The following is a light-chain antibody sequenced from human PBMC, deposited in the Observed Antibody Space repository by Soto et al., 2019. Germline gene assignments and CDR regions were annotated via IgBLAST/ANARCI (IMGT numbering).Light chain of an antibody. V-gene: IGKV3-20*01. J-gene: IGKJ4*01. CDR2: DAS. CDR3: QQFSSYPLT. CDR1: QTVRNNY. Sequence: EFLLTQSPGTLCLSPGERGTLSCRASQTVRNNYLAWYQQKPGQAPRLLIYDASSRDTGIPDRFSGGGSGTDFTLTISRLEPEDFEVYYCQQFSSYPLTFGGGTKVDIK.